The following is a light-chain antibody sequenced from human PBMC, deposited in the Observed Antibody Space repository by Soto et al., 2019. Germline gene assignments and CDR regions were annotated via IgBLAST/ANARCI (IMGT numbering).Light chain of an antibody. CDR2: DAS. CDR3: QQYNSYSYT. Sequence: DLQMTQSPSSLSASVGDRVTITCQASQDISNYLNWFQQTPGKAPKLLIYDASNLETGVPSRFSGSGSETDFTFTISSLQPEDGATYDCQQYNSYSYTFGQGTRLEIK. CDR1: QDISNY. J-gene: IGKJ5*01. V-gene: IGKV1-33*01.